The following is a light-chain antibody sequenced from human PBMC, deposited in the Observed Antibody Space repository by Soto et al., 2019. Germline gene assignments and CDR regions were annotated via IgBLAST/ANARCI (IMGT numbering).Light chain of an antibody. J-gene: IGKJ2*02. CDR2: GAS. Sequence: EIVLTQSPGTLSLSPGERATLSCRASQSVSSSYLAWYQQKLGPAPRLLIYGASSRATGLADRFSGSGSGKDFTLTISILEPEDFAFYYCQQYSSSPCTFGQGTKLEIK. V-gene: IGKV3-20*01. CDR1: QSVSSSY. CDR3: QQYSSSPCT.